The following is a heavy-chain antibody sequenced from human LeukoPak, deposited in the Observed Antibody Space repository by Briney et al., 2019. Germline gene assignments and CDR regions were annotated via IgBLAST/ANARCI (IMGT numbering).Heavy chain of an antibody. Sequence: GGSLRLSCAASGFTFNDYYMSWIRQAPGKGLEWPSYINIGGTNTHYADSVKGRSTISRDNAKKSLYLEMNNLRAEDTAVYYCATDGAGFDTWGQGVLVTVSS. CDR2: INIGGTNT. V-gene: IGHV3-11*01. CDR1: GFTFNDYY. CDR3: ATDGAGFDT. J-gene: IGHJ5*02.